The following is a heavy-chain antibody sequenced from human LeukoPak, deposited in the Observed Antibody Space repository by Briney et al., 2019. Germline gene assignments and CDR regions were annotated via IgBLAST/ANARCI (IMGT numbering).Heavy chain of an antibody. D-gene: IGHD3-22*01. Sequence: SVKVSCKASGGTFSSYAISWVRQAPGQGLEWMGGIIPIFGTANYAQKFQGRVTITTDESTSTAYMELSSLRSEDTAVYYCARASYYDSSGYHHLYYFDYWGQGTLVTVSS. CDR3: ARASYYDSSGYHHLYYFDY. V-gene: IGHV1-69*05. CDR2: IIPIFGTA. J-gene: IGHJ4*02. CDR1: GGTFSSYA.